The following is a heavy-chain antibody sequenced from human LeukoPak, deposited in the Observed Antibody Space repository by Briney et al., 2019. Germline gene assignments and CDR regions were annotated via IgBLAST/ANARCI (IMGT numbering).Heavy chain of an antibody. CDR3: ARGHGVGATNY. CDR1: GFTFDDYG. Sequence: GGSLRLSCAASGFTFDDYGMSWVRQAPGKGLEWVANIKQDGSEKYYVDSVKGRFTISRDNAKNSLYLQMNSLRAEDTAVYYCARGHGVGATNYWGQGTLVTVSS. CDR2: IKQDGSEK. D-gene: IGHD1-26*01. J-gene: IGHJ4*02. V-gene: IGHV3-7*01.